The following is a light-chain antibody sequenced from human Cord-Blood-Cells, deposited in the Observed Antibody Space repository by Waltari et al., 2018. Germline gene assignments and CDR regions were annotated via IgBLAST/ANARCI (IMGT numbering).Light chain of an antibody. J-gene: IGKJ2*01. CDR3: QQSYSTPYT. CDR2: AAS. V-gene: IGKV1-39*01. Sequence: DIQMTQSPSSLSASVGDRVTITCRASQSISSYLNWYQQKPGKAPKLLIYAASSLQSGVASRFSGSGSGTDFTLTISSLQPEDFATYYCQQSYSTPYTSGQGTNLEIK. CDR1: QSISSY.